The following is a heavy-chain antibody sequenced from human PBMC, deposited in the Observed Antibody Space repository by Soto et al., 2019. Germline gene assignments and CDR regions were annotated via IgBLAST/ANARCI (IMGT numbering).Heavy chain of an antibody. D-gene: IGHD6-13*01. Sequence: QVQLVQSGAEVKKPGASVKVSCKASGYTFTSYGISWVRQAPGQGLEWMGWISAYNGNTNYAQKLQGRVTMTTDTSTSTAYMELRSLRSDDTAVYYCARPRCSSSWAIRKYYYYMDVWGKGTTVTVSS. CDR3: ARPRCSSSWAIRKYYYYMDV. CDR2: ISAYNGNT. V-gene: IGHV1-18*01. CDR1: GYTFTSYG. J-gene: IGHJ6*03.